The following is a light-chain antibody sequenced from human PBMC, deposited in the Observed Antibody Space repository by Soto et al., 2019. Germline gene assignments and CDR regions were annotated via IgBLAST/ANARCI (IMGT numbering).Light chain of an antibody. J-gene: IGKJ4*01. Sequence: EIVMTQSPATLSVSPGERATLSCRASHSVSSNVAWYQQKPGQAPRLLIYGASTRATGIPARFSGSGSGAEFTLTISSLQSEDFAVYYCQQYNNWPPLTFGGGTKVEIK. CDR1: HSVSSN. CDR3: QQYNNWPPLT. V-gene: IGKV3-15*01. CDR2: GAS.